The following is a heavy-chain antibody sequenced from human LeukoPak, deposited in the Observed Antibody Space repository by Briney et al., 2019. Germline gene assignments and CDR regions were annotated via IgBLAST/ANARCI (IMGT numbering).Heavy chain of an antibody. V-gene: IGHV3-30*04. J-gene: IGHJ4*02. CDR2: ISYDGSNK. CDR3: ARDGRSGYDFWSGYYSDGGFDY. Sequence: GGCLRLSRAAPGFTLSSYAMHWGRQAPGEGLGWGAVISYDGSNKYYADSVKGRFTISRDNSKNTRYLQMNSLRAEDTAVYYCARDGRSGYDFWSGYYSDGGFDYWGQGTLVTVSS. CDR1: GFTLSSYA. D-gene: IGHD3-3*01.